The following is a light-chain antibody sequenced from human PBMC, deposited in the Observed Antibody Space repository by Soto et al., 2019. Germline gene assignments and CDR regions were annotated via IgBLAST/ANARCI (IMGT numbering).Light chain of an antibody. CDR1: QSVSSY. Sequence: EIVLTQSPATLSLSPGERATLSCRASQSVSSYLAWYQQKPGQAPRLLIYDASNRATGIPARFSGSGSGTDVTLTISSLAPQDSAVYYCQQRSNWPPRLTFGGGTKLEIK. CDR3: QQRSNWPPRLT. V-gene: IGKV3-11*01. CDR2: DAS. J-gene: IGKJ4*01.